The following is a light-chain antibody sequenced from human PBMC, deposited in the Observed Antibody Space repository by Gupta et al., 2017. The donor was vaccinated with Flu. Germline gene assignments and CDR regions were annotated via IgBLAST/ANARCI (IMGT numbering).Light chain of an antibody. CDR2: AAS. V-gene: IGKV1-39*01. CDR3: QQSYSNLCLT. J-gene: IGKJ4*01. CDR1: QSISSY. Sequence: DIQMTQSPSSLSASVGDRVTITCRASQSISSYLNWYQQKPGKAPKLLIYAASSLQSGVPSRFSGSGCGKDLTLTISSRQQEDFATYYCQQSYSNLCLTFGGGTKVEIK.